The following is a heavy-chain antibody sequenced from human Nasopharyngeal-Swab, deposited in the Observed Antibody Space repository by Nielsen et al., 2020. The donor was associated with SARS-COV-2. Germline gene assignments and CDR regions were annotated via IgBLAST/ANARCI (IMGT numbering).Heavy chain of an antibody. D-gene: IGHD5-12*01. Sequence: SETLSLTCTVSGGSISSSSYYWGWIRQPPGKGLEWIGSIYYSGSTYYNPSLKSRVTISVDTSKNQFSLKLSSVTAADTAVYYCARLSGYSGYDERAFDYWGQGTLVTVSS. CDR2: IYYSGST. CDR1: GGSISSSSYY. CDR3: ARLSGYSGYDERAFDY. J-gene: IGHJ4*02. V-gene: IGHV4-39*01.